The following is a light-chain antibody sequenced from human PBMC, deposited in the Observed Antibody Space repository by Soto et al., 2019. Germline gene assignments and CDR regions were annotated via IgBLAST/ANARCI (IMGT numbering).Light chain of an antibody. CDR2: GTS. CDR1: QSVGSSY. Sequence: EIVLAQSPGTLSLSPGERATLSCRASQSVGSSYLAWYQQKPGQAPRLLIYGTSSRATGIPDRFSGSGSGTEFTLTISSLQPDDFATYYCQQYNSYSRTFGQGTKVDI. CDR3: QQYNSYSRT. V-gene: IGKV3-20*01. J-gene: IGKJ1*01.